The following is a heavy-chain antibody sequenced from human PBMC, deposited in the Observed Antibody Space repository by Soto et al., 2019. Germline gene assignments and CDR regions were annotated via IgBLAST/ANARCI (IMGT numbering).Heavy chain of an antibody. CDR2: ISYDGSNK. J-gene: IGHJ4*02. Sequence: QVQLVESGGGAVQHGRSLRLSCAASGFTFSSYGMHWVRQAPGKGLEWVAVISYDGSNKYYADSVKGRFTISRDNSKNTLYLQMNSLRAEDTGVYYCAKGSTAMTYFDYWGQGTLVTVSS. CDR1: GFTFSSYG. V-gene: IGHV3-30*18. CDR3: AKGSTAMTYFDY. D-gene: IGHD5-18*01.